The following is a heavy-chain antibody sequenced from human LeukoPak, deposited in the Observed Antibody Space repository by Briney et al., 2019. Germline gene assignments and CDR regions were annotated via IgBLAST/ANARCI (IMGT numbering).Heavy chain of an antibody. Sequence: PGRSLRLSCAASGFTFSSYWMHWVRQVPGKGLVWVARINPGGSSITYADSVKGRFTISRDNAKNTLYLQMDSLRAEDTAVYYCAKSYNWGQGTLVTVSS. D-gene: IGHD2-2*02. CDR1: GFTFSSYW. V-gene: IGHV3-74*01. CDR3: AKSYN. J-gene: IGHJ4*02. CDR2: INPGGSSI.